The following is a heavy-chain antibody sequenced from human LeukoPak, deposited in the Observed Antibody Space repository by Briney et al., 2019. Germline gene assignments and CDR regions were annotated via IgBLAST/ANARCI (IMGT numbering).Heavy chain of an antibody. D-gene: IGHD2-21*02. Sequence: ASVKVSCKASGYTFTSYDINWVRQATGRGLEWMGWMNPNSGNTGYAQKFQGRVTMTRNTSISTAYMELSSLRSEDTAVHYCARVKVVTAISSFDPWGQGTLVTVSS. CDR1: GYTFTSYD. CDR3: ARVKVVTAISSFDP. J-gene: IGHJ5*02. V-gene: IGHV1-8*01. CDR2: MNPNSGNT.